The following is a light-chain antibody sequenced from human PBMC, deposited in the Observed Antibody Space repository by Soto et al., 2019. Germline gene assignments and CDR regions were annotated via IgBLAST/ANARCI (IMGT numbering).Light chain of an antibody. CDR1: QGISSY. CDR3: QQLNSYPLWM. Sequence: DIQLTQSPSFLSASVGDRVTITCRASQGISSYLAWYQQKPGKAPKLLIYAASTLQSGVPSRFSGSGSGTEFTLTISSLQPEDFATYYCQQLNSYPLWMFGQGTKVEIK. CDR2: AAS. J-gene: IGKJ1*01. V-gene: IGKV1-9*01.